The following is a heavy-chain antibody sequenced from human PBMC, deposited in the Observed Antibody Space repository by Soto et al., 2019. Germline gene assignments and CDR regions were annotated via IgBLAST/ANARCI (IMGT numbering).Heavy chain of an antibody. J-gene: IGHJ4*02. D-gene: IGHD3-22*01. CDR3: ARVPAASDRTAFYYVPPSFSFDY. Sequence: GGSLRLSCAASGFTFSNSTMNWVRQAPGKGLEWVACITSSGSFIYYADSMKGRFTISRDDAKKSLYLQMNSLRAEDTAVYYCARVPAASDRTAFYYVPPSFSFDYSGRGTQVTVSS. CDR2: ITSSGSFI. CDR1: GFTFSNST. V-gene: IGHV3-21*01.